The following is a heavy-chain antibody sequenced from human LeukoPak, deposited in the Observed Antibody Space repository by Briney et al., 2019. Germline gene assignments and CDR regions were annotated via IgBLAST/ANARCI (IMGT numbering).Heavy chain of an antibody. D-gene: IGHD3-10*01. CDR1: GFTFSDYY. J-gene: IGHJ4*02. V-gene: IGHV3-11*01. Sequence: GGSLRLSCAASGFTFSDYYMSWIRQAPGKGLEWVSYISSSGSTIYYADSVKRRFTISRDNAKNSLYLQMNSLRAEDTAVYYCARPQLLWFGELSQIDYWGQGTLVTVSS. CDR2: ISSSGSTI. CDR3: ARPQLLWFGELSQIDY.